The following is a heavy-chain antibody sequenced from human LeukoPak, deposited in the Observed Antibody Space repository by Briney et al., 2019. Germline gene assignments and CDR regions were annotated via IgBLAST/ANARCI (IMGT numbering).Heavy chain of an antibody. Sequence: GGSLRLSCAASGFTFSSYAMSWVRQAPGKGLEWVGRIKSKTDGGTTDYAAPVKGRFTISRDDSKNTLYLQMNSLKTEDTAVYYCTTGLLLWFGESPGSYHYYGMDVWGKGTTVTVSS. CDR2: IKSKTDGGTT. D-gene: IGHD3-10*01. CDR3: TTGLLLWFGESPGSYHYYGMDV. J-gene: IGHJ6*04. CDR1: GFTFSSYA. V-gene: IGHV3-15*01.